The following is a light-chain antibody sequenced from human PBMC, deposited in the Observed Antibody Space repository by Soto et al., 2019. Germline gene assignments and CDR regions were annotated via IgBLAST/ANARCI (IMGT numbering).Light chain of an antibody. V-gene: IGKV1-5*01. CDR2: DAS. Sequence: DIQMTQSPSILSASVGDRVTITCRASQSISNWLAWYQQKPGRAPKVLIYDASSLQSGVPSRFSGSGSGTEFTLTISSLQPDDIANDYCQQYKSYSYTFGQGTNLEI. J-gene: IGKJ2*01. CDR3: QQYKSYSYT. CDR1: QSISNW.